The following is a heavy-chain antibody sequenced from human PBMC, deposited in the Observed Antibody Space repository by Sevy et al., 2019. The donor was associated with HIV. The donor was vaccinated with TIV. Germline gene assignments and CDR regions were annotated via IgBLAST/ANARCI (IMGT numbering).Heavy chain of an antibody. CDR2: ITSSGDTI. J-gene: IGHJ4*02. V-gene: IGHV3-11*01. D-gene: IGHD4-4*01. CDR3: AREYDYSHYAFDY. CDR1: GFIFSDYD. Sequence: GGSLRLSCAASGFIFSDYDMNWVRQAPGKGLEWVAYITSSGDTIYYADSVKGRFTISRDNAKNSLYLQMNNLRAEDTAVYYCAREYDYSHYAFDYWGQGTLVTVSS.